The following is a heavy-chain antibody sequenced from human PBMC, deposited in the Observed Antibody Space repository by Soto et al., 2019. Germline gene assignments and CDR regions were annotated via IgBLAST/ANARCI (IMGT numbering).Heavy chain of an antibody. D-gene: IGHD5-12*01. J-gene: IGHJ5*02. CDR3: ARGPLRNWFDP. CDR2: INAGNGNT. Sequence: AAVKVSSKASGYTFTSYAMRWARQAPGQRLEWMGWINAGNGNTKYSQKFQGRVTITKNTSASTAYMELSSLRSEDTAVYYCARGPLRNWFDPWGQGTLVTVSS. V-gene: IGHV1-3*01. CDR1: GYTFTSYA.